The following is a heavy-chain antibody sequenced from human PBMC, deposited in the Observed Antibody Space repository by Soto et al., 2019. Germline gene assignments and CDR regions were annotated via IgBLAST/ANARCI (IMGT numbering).Heavy chain of an antibody. J-gene: IGHJ4*02. V-gene: IGHV3-7*05. Sequence: GGALRLSCAASGFIFISSWMSWVRQAPWKGLEWVAYIKQDGSEKDYVDSVKGRFTISRDNAKNSLYLQMHSLRAEDTAVYYCARDEVGATFQYYFDYWGQGILVTVS. CDR2: IKQDGSEK. CDR3: ARDEVGATFQYYFDY. D-gene: IGHD1-26*01. CDR1: GFIFISSW.